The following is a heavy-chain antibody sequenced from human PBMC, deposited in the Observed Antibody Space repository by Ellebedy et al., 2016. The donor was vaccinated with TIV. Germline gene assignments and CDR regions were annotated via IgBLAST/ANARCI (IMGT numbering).Heavy chain of an antibody. J-gene: IGHJ4*02. CDR3: ARGQTPPSTFRIAAAGTYFDY. Sequence: SETLSLXXAVYGGSFSGYYWSWIRQPPGKGLEWIGEINHSGSTNYNPSLKSRVTISVDTSKNQFSLKLSSVTAADTAVYYCARGQTPPSTFRIAAAGTYFDYWGQGTLVTVSS. V-gene: IGHV4-34*01. CDR2: INHSGST. CDR1: GGSFSGYY. D-gene: IGHD6-13*01.